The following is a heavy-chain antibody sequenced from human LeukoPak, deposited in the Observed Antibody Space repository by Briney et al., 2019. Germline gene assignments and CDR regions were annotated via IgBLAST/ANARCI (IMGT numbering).Heavy chain of an antibody. V-gene: IGHV1-2*02. CDR2: INPNSGGT. D-gene: IGHD3-22*01. CDR3: AYDSSGYYYFFDY. J-gene: IGHJ4*02. CDR1: GYTFTGYY. Sequence: ASVNVSCKASGYTFTGYYMHWVRQAPGQGLEWMGWINPNSGGTNYAQKFQGRVTMTRDTSISTAYMELSRLRSDDTAVYYCAYDSSGYYYFFDYWGQGTLVTVSS.